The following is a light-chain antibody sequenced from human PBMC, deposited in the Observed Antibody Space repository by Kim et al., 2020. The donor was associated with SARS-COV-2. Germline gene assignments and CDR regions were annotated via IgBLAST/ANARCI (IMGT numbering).Light chain of an antibody. CDR2: AAS. CDR3: QQYNNWPPERT. Sequence: EIVMTQSPATLSVSPGERATLPCRASQSVSSNLAWYQQKPGQAPRLLIYAASTRATGIPARFSGSGSGTEFTLTISSLQSEDFAVYYCQQYNNWPPERTFGQWTKVDIK. CDR1: QSVSSN. J-gene: IGKJ1*01. V-gene: IGKV3-15*01.